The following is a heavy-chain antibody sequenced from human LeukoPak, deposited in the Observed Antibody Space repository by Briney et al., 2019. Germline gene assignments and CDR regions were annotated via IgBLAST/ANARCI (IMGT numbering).Heavy chain of an antibody. Sequence: GGSLRLSCAASGFTFSRHGMHWVRQAPDKGLEWVAFIRYDGSDKYYADSVKGRFTISRDNSKNTLYLQMNSLRAEDTAVYYCATVPRSYDILTGPGYWGQGTLVTVSS. D-gene: IGHD3-9*01. J-gene: IGHJ4*02. CDR1: GFTFSRHG. V-gene: IGHV3-30*02. CDR3: ATVPRSYDILTGPGY. CDR2: IRYDGSDK.